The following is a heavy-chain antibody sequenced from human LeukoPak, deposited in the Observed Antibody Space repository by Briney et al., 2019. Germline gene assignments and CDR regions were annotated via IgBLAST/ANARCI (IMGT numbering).Heavy chain of an antibody. CDR1: GGSFSGYY. J-gene: IGHJ4*02. D-gene: IGHD3-10*01. Sequence: SETLSLTCAVYGGSFSGYYWSWIRQPPGKGLEWIGEINHSGSTNYNPSLKSRVTISVDTSKNQFSLKLSSVTAADTAVYYCARGRITMVRGVTYYFDYWGQGTLVTVSS. CDR3: ARGRITMVRGVTYYFDY. CDR2: INHSGST. V-gene: IGHV4-34*01.